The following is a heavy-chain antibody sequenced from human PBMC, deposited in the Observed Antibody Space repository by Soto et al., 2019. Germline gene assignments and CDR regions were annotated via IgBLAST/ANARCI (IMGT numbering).Heavy chain of an antibody. CDR1: GGSISSGGYS. V-gene: IGHV4-30-2*01. D-gene: IGHD1-26*01. J-gene: IGHJ5*02. CDR3: ASRPSGSGFDP. CDR2: IYHSGST. Sequence: QLQLQESGSGLVKPSQTLSLTCAVSGGSISSGGYSWSWIRQPPGKGLECIGYIYHSGSTYYNPSLTGRGTISVDRSKNQFSLKLSSVTAADTAVYYCASRPSGSGFDPWGQGTVVTVSS.